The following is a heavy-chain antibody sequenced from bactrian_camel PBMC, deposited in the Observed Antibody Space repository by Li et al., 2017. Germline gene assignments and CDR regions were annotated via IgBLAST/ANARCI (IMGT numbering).Heavy chain of an antibody. CDR1: GFTFSRSA. Sequence: DVQLVESGGGLVQPGDSLRLSCEFSGFTFSRSAMTWVRQAPGKGLEWVSGIDSGGGGTYYADSVKGRFTISRDNAKNTLYLQLNSLNPEDTAVYYCAPREPLAPCGYWGQGTQVTVS. CDR2: IDSGGGGT. V-gene: IGHV3S40*01. D-gene: IGHD1*01. J-gene: IGHJ4*01. CDR3: APREPLAPCGY.